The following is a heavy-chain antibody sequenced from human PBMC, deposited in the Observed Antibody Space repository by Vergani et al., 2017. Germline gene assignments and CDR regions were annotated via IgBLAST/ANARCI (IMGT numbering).Heavy chain of an antibody. V-gene: IGHV3-23*01. CDR2: ISARYPST. J-gene: IGHJ4*02. D-gene: IGHD3-22*01. CDR3: ARLSYDTTPYLQEGYDC. CDR1: GFTFSACP. Sequence: EVQLLQSGGGVIQPGGSVRLSCAASGFTFSACPMTWVRQAPGKGLEWVAAISARYPSTYYADSVKGRFTISRDNSKNMLYLQMNSLRAEDTAVYYCARLSYDTTPYLQEGYDCWCQGTLVSVSS.